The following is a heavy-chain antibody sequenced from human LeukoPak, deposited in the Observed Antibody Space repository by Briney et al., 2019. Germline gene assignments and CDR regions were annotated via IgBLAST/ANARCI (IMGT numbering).Heavy chain of an antibody. D-gene: IGHD4-23*01. CDR1: GFTFSSYS. CDR3: ARGGTTMVTDYGY. CDR2: ISSSSSYT. V-gene: IGHV3-21*01. J-gene: IGHJ4*02. Sequence: GESLKISCAASGFTFSSYSMDWVRQAPGKGLEWVSSISSSSSYTYYADSVKGRFTISRDNAKNSLFLQMNSLRAEDTALYYCARGGTTMVTDYGYWGQGTLVTVSS.